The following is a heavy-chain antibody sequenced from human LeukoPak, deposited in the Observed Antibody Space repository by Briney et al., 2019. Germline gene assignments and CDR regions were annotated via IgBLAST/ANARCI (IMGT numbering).Heavy chain of an antibody. V-gene: IGHV3-23*01. CDR1: GFTFSSYA. Sequence: GGSLRLSCAASGFTFSSYAMSWVRQAPGKGLEWVSAISGSGGSTYYADSVKGRFTISRDNSKNTLYLQMNSLRAEDTAVYYCAKDALGYCSSTSCFPFDYWGQGTLVTVSS. J-gene: IGHJ4*02. CDR3: AKDALGYCSSTSCFPFDY. CDR2: ISGSGGST. D-gene: IGHD2-2*01.